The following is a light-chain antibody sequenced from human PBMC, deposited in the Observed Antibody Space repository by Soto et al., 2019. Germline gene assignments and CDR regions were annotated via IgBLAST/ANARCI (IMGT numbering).Light chain of an antibody. V-gene: IGLV6-57*04. Sequence: NFMLTQPHSVSESPGETVTISCTRTSGGIANNYVQWYQQRPGSAPTIVIYEHNQRPSGVPDRFSGSTDGSSNSASLTISGLQTEDEADYYCQSYDGSLSGVVFGGGTKLTVL. J-gene: IGLJ2*01. CDR2: EHN. CDR3: QSYDGSLSGVV. CDR1: SGGIANNY.